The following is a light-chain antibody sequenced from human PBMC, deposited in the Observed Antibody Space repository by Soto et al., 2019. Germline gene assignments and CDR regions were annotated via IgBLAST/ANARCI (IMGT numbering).Light chain of an antibody. V-gene: IGLV2-8*01. CDR2: EVT. J-gene: IGLJ1*01. Sequence: QSALTQPPSASGSPGQSVTISCAGSISDVGGYNHVSWYQQHPGKAPKLLIYEVTKRPSGVPARFSGSKSGNTASLTISGLQAADEADYYCTLYTSENAYVFGTGTKLTVL. CDR1: ISDVGGYNH. CDR3: TLYTSENAYV.